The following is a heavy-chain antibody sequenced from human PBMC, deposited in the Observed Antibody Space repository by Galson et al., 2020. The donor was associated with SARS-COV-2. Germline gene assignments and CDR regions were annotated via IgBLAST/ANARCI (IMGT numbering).Heavy chain of an antibody. V-gene: IGHV3-30-3*01. D-gene: IGHD6-13*01. Sequence: TGGSLRLSCAASGFTFSSYAMYWVRQAPGKGLEWVAVISYDGSNKYYADSVKGRFTISRDNSKNTLYLQMNSLRAEDTAVYYCARASGYISSWYSDYYYGMDVWGQGTTVTVSS. CDR1: GFTFSSYA. CDR2: ISYDGSNK. CDR3: ARASGYISSWYSDYYYGMDV. J-gene: IGHJ6*02.